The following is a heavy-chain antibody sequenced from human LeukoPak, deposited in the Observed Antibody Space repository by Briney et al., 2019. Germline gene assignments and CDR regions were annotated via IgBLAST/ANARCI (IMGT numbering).Heavy chain of an antibody. CDR3: ARDQNYYGSGSYLTLFDY. D-gene: IGHD3-10*01. CDR2: INPNSGGT. Sequence: ASVKVSRKASGYTFTGYYMHWVRQAPGQGLEWMGRINPNSGGTNYAQKFQGRVTMTRDTSISTAYMELSRLRSDDTAVYYCARDQNYYGSGSYLTLFDYWGQGTLVTVSS. V-gene: IGHV1-2*06. J-gene: IGHJ4*02. CDR1: GYTFTGYY.